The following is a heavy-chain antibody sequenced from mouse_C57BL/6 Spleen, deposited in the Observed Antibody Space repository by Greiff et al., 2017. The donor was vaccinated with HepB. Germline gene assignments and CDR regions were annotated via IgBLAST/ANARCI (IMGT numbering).Heavy chain of an antibody. V-gene: IGHV1-15*01. Sequence: VKLMESGAELVRPGASVTLSCKASGYTFTDYEMHWVKQTPVHGLEWIGAIDPETGGTAYNQKFKGKAILTADKSSSTAYMELRSLTSEDSAVYYCTRGGSSPYYYAMDYWGQGTSVTVSS. CDR1: GYTFTDYE. CDR2: IDPETGGT. J-gene: IGHJ4*01. D-gene: IGHD1-1*01. CDR3: TRGGSSPYYYAMDY.